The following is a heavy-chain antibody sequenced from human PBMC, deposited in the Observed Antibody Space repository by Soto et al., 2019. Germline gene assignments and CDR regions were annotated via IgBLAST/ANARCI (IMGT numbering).Heavy chain of an antibody. CDR2: IYHSGST. CDR3: ARVNYDYVWGSYRPYGMDV. CDR1: GGSISSGGYS. V-gene: IGHV4-30-2*01. Sequence: QLQLQESGSGLVKPSQTLSLTCAVSGGSISSGGYSWSWIRQPPGKGLEWIGYIYHSGSTYYNPSLKGRVTRSVDRSKNQFSLKLSSVTAADTAVYYWARVNYDYVWGSYRPYGMDVWGQGTTVTVSS. J-gene: IGHJ6*02. D-gene: IGHD3-16*02.